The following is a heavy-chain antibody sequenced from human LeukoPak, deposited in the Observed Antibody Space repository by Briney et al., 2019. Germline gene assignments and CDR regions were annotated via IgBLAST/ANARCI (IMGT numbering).Heavy chain of an antibody. CDR1: GGSISSYY. D-gene: IGHD3-10*01. Sequence: ASDTLSLTCTVSGGSISSYYWSWIRQPPGKGLEGIGYIYYSGSTNYNPSLKSRVTISVDTSKNQFSLKLSSVTAADTAVYYCARLGFGELLGFDYWGQGTLVTVSS. V-gene: IGHV4-59*08. CDR3: ARLGFGELLGFDY. CDR2: IYYSGST. J-gene: IGHJ4*02.